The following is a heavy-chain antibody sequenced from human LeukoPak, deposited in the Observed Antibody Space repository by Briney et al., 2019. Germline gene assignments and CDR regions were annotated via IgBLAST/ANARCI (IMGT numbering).Heavy chain of an antibody. CDR3: ARGAFKYYDSSGYPDYYYMDV. Sequence: VASVKVSCKASGYTFTSHGISWVRQAPGQGLEWMGWISTYNGNTNYAQKLQGRVSVTTDTSTSTAYMDLRSLRSDDTAVYYCARGAFKYYDSSGYPDYYYMDVWGKGTTVTVSS. CDR1: GYTFTSHG. V-gene: IGHV1-18*01. CDR2: ISTYNGNT. J-gene: IGHJ6*03. D-gene: IGHD3-22*01.